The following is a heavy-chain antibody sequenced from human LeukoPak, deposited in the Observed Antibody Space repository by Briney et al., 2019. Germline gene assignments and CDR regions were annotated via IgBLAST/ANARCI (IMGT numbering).Heavy chain of an antibody. CDR3: AREPHIAVVTHFDY. V-gene: IGHV3-7*01. CDR1: GFTFSSHW. CDR2: IKKDGSEK. J-gene: IGHJ4*02. D-gene: IGHD6-19*01. Sequence: PPGGSLRLSCAASGFTFSSHWMSWVRQAPGKGLEWVANIKKDGSEKYYVDSVKGRFTISRDNAKNARFLQMNSLRAADTAVYYCAREPHIAVVTHFDYWGQGTLVTVSS.